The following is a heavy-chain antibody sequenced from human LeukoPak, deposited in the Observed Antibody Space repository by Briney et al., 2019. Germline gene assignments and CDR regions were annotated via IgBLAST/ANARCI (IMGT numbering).Heavy chain of an antibody. CDR2: IYYTGTT. D-gene: IGHD1-1*01. CDR3: AGAPTRHFFDY. J-gene: IGHJ4*01. CDR1: SGSITSYY. V-gene: IGHV4-59*01. Sequence: SETLSLTCTVSSGSITSYYWSWIRQPPGKGLEYIGHIYYTGTTDYNPSLKSRVTMSVDTSKNQFSLRLISVTASDTAVYFCAGAPTRHFFDYWGTEPWSPSPQ.